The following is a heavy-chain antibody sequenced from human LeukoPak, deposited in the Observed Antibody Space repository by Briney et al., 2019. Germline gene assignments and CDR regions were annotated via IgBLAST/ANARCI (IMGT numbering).Heavy chain of an antibody. CDR3: ARDSTGDERYGSGSYYGY. D-gene: IGHD3-10*01. CDR2: INTYTGNT. Sequence: ASVKVSCKASGYTFSSYGISWVRQAPGQGLEWMGWINTYTGNTNYAQQFQGRVTMPTVTSTSTVYMELRSLRSDDTAVYYCARDSTGDERYGSGSYYGYWGQGTLVTVSS. J-gene: IGHJ4*02. CDR1: GYTFSSYG. V-gene: IGHV1-18*01.